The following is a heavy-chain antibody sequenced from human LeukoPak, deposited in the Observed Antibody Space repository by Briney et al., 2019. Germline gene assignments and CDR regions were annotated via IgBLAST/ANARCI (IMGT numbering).Heavy chain of an antibody. CDR2: ISYDGSNK. D-gene: IGHD3-16*01. Sequence: PGGSLRLSCAASGFTFSSYAMHWVRQAPGKGLEWVAVISYDGSNKYYADSVKGRFTISRDNSKNTLYLQMNSLRAEDTAVYYCARDGGAALYYYYGMDVWGQGTTVTVSS. CDR3: ARDGGAALYYYYGMDV. V-gene: IGHV3-30-3*01. J-gene: IGHJ6*02. CDR1: GFTFSSYA.